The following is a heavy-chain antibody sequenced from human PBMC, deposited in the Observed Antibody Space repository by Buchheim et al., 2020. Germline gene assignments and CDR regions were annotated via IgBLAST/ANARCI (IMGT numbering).Heavy chain of an antibody. CDR2: INRSGST. CDR1: GDSISSGTYY. J-gene: IGHJ5*02. CDR3: ARAYYGGNSNWFGP. D-gene: IGHD4-23*01. V-gene: IGHV4-61*02. Sequence: QVQLLESGPGLVKPSQTLSLTCSVSGDSISSGTYYWNWIRQPAGKGLEWIGRINRSGSTGYNPSLKSRVTISVDTSQNPISLKLNSVTAADTAVYYCARAYYGGNSNWFGPWGQGTL.